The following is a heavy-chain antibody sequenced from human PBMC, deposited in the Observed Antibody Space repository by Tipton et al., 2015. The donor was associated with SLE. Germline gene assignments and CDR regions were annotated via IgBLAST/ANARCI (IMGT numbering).Heavy chain of an antibody. CDR2: IYYSGST. CDR1: GGSISSHY. Sequence: TLSLTCTVSGGSISSHYWSWIRQPPGKGLEWIGYIYYSGSTNYNPSLKSRVTISVDTSKNQFSLKLSSVTAAGTAVYYCARGPRSYHQSWFDPWGQGTLGTVSS. CDR3: ARGPRSYHQSWFDP. V-gene: IGHV4-59*11. J-gene: IGHJ5*02. D-gene: IGHD2-2*01.